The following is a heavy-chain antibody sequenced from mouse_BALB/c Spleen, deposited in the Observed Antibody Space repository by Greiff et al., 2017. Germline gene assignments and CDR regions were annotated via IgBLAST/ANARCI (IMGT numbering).Heavy chain of an antibody. V-gene: IGHV14-3*02. CDR3: ARVYGNYDAMDY. D-gene: IGHD2-1*01. CDR1: GFNIKDTY. CDR2: IDPANGNT. Sequence: EVQRVESGAELVKPGASVKLSCTASGFNIKDTYMHWVKQRPEQGLEWIGRIDPANGNTKYDPKFQGKATITADTSSNTAYLQLSSLTSEDTAVYYCARVYGNYDAMDYWGQGTSVTVSS. J-gene: IGHJ4*01.